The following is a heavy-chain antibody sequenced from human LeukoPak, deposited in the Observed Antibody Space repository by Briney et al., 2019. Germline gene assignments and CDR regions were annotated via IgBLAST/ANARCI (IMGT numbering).Heavy chain of an antibody. Sequence: SETLSLTCSVSGGSISSYYWSWIRQPPGKGLEWIGYIYYSGSTSYNPSLKSRVSISLDTAKNQFSLKLSSVSAADTAVYYCARQTIGYYFDYWGQGTLVTVSS. V-gene: IGHV4-59*08. J-gene: IGHJ4*02. CDR3: ARQTIGYYFDY. D-gene: IGHD2/OR15-2a*01. CDR2: IYYSGST. CDR1: GGSISSYY.